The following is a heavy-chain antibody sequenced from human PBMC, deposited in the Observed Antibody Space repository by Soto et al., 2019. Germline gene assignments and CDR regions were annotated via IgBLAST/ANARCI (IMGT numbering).Heavy chain of an antibody. D-gene: IGHD4-17*01. CDR2: IINSGATT. V-gene: IGHV3-23*01. CDR1: GFDFSTYA. Sequence: GGSLRLSCAASGFDFSTYAMTWVRQAPGKGLYWVSAIINSGATTYYADSVKGRFTISRDNSRNTLYLQMNSLRADDTAMYYCAKDWPGTSSVTSDFWGQGTLVTVSS. CDR3: AKDWPGTSSVTSDF. J-gene: IGHJ4*02.